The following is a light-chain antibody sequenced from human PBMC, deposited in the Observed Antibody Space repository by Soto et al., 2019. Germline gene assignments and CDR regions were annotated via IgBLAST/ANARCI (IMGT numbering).Light chain of an antibody. Sequence: EIVLTQSPGTLSLSPGERATLSCRASQSVSSSYLAWYQQKPGQAPRLLIYGASSRATGIPDRFSGSGSGTDFTLTISSLEPEDFAVYYCQQFCSSPLGTFGQGTKVEIK. J-gene: IGKJ1*01. V-gene: IGKV3-20*01. CDR1: QSVSSSY. CDR2: GAS. CDR3: QQFCSSPLGT.